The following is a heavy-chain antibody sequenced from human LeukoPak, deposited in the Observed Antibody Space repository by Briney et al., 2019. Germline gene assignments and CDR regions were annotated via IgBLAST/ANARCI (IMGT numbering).Heavy chain of an antibody. Sequence: GVLRLSCAASGFTFSTYAMSWVRQAPGKGLEWVSEVSGSGDNTDYADSVKGRFTISRDNSKNTLYLQMNSLRAEDTAVYYCAKDHDFWSGYSLDNWFDPWGQGTLVTVSS. D-gene: IGHD3-3*01. CDR1: GFTFSTYA. J-gene: IGHJ5*02. CDR3: AKDHDFWSGYSLDNWFDP. CDR2: VSGSGDNT. V-gene: IGHV3-23*01.